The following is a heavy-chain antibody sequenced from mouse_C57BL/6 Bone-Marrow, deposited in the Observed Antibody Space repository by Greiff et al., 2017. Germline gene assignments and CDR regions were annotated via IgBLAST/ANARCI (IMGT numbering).Heavy chain of an antibody. V-gene: IGHV1-42*01. CDR3: ARPLYYRAMDY. CDR1: GYSFTGYY. J-gene: IGHJ4*01. Sequence: EVQLQQSGPELVKPGASVKISCKASGYSFTGYYMNWVKQSPEKSLEWIGEINPSTGGTTYNQKFKAKATLTVDKSSSTAYMQRKSLTSEDSAVYYCARPLYYRAMDYWGQGTSVTVSS. D-gene: IGHD2-14*01. CDR2: INPSTGGT.